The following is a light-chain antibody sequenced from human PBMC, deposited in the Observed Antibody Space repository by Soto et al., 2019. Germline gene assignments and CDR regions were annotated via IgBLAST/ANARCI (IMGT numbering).Light chain of an antibody. CDR2: GNS. CDR3: QSYDSSLSGLV. Sequence: QSVLTQPPSVSGAPGQRVTISCTGSSSNIGAGYDVHWYQQLPGTAPKLLIYGNSNRPSGVPDRFSGSKSGTSASLAITGLQAEDAADYYCQSYDSSLSGLVFGTGTSSPS. J-gene: IGLJ1*01. V-gene: IGLV1-40*01. CDR1: SSNIGAGYD.